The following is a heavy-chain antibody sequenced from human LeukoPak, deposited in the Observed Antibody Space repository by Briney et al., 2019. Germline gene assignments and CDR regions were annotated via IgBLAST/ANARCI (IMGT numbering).Heavy chain of an antibody. V-gene: IGHV3-7*01. CDR2: IKQDGSER. CDR3: GRDGYSSGWYDDAFDI. J-gene: IGHJ3*02. D-gene: IGHD6-19*01. CDR1: GFTFSTYW. Sequence: PGGSLRLSCAASGFTFSTYWMSWVRQAPGKGPEWLATIKQDGSERYYVDSVKGRFTISRDNAKNSLYLQMNSLRAEDTAVYYCGRDGYSSGWYDDAFDIWGQGTMVTVSS.